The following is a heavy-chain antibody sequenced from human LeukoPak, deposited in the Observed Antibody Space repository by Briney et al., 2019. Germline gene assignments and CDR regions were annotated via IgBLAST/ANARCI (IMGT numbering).Heavy chain of an antibody. J-gene: IGHJ4*02. CDR1: GFTFSSYS. CDR3: ATRTEIEYSSSPHDY. V-gene: IGHV3-21*01. Sequence: GGSLRLSCAASGFTFSSYSMNWVRQAPGKGLEWVSSISSSSSYIYYADSVKGRFTISRDNAKNSLYLQMNSLRAEDTAVYYCATRTEIEYSSSPHDYWGQGTLVTVSS. CDR2: ISSSSSYI. D-gene: IGHD6-6*01.